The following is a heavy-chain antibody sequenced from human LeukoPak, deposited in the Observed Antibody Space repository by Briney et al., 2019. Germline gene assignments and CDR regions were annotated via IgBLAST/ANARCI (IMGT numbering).Heavy chain of an antibody. CDR1: GFTFSNAW. Sequence: PGGSLRLSCAASGFTFSNAWMSWVRQAPGKGLEWVGRIKSKTDGGTTDYAAPVKGRFTISRDDSKNTLYLQMNSLKTEDTAVYYCTTDRTLMRYSYGNHYFDYWGQGTLVTVSS. D-gene: IGHD5-18*01. CDR2: IKSKTDGGTT. V-gene: IGHV3-15*01. J-gene: IGHJ4*02. CDR3: TTDRTLMRYSYGNHYFDY.